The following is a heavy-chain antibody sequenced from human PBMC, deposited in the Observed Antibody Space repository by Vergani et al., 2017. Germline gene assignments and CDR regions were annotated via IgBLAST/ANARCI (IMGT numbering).Heavy chain of an antibody. CDR1: GASVNSYY. V-gene: IGHV4-59*02. J-gene: IGHJ6*03. D-gene: IGHD2-2*01. Sequence: QVKLQESGPGLVKPSETLSLTCTVSGASVNSYYWSWIRQPPGKGLEWMGYVSFRGDTLYDPSVKGRMTISLNTSSNQFSLYLTSVTAADTAVYYCARIPAANRYYYMDVWGKGTTVTVSS. CDR3: ARIPAANRYYYMDV. CDR2: VSFRGDT.